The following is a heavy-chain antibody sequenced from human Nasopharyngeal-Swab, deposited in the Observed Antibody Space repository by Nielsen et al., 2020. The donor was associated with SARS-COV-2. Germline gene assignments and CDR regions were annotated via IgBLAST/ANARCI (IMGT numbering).Heavy chain of an antibody. CDR2: ISGSGGST. CDR1: GFTFSSYA. V-gene: IGHV3-23*01. Sequence: GESLKISCAASGFTFSSYAMTWVRQAPGKGLEWVSGISGSGGSTYYADSVKGRLTISRDNSKNTLYLQMNSLRAEDTAVYYCAKDRYNWNYGYMDVWGKGTTVTVSS. J-gene: IGHJ6*03. CDR3: AKDRYNWNYGYMDV. D-gene: IGHD1-7*01.